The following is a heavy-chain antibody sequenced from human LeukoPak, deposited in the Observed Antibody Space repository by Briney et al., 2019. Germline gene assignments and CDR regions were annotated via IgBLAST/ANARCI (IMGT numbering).Heavy chain of an antibody. CDR1: GFTFGDRV. V-gene: IGHV3-30*02. D-gene: IGHD3-10*01. J-gene: IGHJ6*03. Sequence: PGGSLRLSCAASGFTFGDRVMHWVRQAPGKGLEWVAFIRVDGSDKHYADSVRGRFTISRDNSEDTLYLQMNSLRADDTAVYYCSSGSGSYRTPYYYMDVWGTGTTVTVSS. CDR3: SSGSGSYRTPYYYMDV. CDR2: IRVDGSDK.